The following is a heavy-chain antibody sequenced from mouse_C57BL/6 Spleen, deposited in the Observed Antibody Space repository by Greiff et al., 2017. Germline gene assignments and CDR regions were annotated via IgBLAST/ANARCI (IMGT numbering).Heavy chain of an antibody. J-gene: IGHJ4*01. CDR3: ARRRDYYAMDY. CDR2: ISSGSSTI. V-gene: IGHV5-17*01. Sequence: EVKLEESGGGLVKPGGSLKLSCAASGFTFSDYGMHWVRQAPEKGLEWVAYISSGSSTIYYADTVKGRFTISRDNAKNTLFLQMTSLRSEDTAMYYCARRRDYYAMDYWGQGTSVTVSS. CDR1: GFTFSDYG.